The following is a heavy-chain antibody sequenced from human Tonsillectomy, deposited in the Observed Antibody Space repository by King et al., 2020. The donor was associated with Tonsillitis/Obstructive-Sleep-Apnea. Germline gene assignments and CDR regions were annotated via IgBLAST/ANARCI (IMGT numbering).Heavy chain of an antibody. Sequence: QVQLQQWGTGLLKPSETLSLSCAVYVGSFSDYYWSWIRQPPGKGLEWIGEINHSGSTNYSPSLKSRVTISADTSKNQFSLKLNSVTAADTAVYYCARGLVVVPAAPGYFDLWGRGTLVTVSS. V-gene: IGHV4-34*01. D-gene: IGHD2-2*01. CDR3: ARGLVVVPAAPGYFDL. CDR1: VGSFSDYY. CDR2: INHSGST. J-gene: IGHJ2*01.